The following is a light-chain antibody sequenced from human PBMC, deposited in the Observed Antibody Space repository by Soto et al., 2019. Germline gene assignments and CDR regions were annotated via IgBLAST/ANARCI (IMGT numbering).Light chain of an antibody. CDR3: HQYTNWPRT. J-gene: IGKJ4*01. CDR1: QSVRKN. CDR2: DAS. Sequence: EIVMTQSPATLSVSPGERATLSCRASQSVRKNLAWYQHKPGQVPRLLIYDASNRATGVPGRFSGSGSETEFTLTISSLQSEDFAVYYCHQYTNWPRTFGGGTKVDIK. V-gene: IGKV3-15*01.